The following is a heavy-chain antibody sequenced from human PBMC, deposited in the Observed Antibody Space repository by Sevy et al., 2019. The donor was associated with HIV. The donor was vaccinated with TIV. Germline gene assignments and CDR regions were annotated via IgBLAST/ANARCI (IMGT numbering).Heavy chain of an antibody. CDR1: GYIFTGYY. J-gene: IGHJ5*02. CDR2: IGPNRGGT. CDR3: ARVGDITMIEAWFDP. Sequence: ASVKVSCTASGYIFTGYYIHWVRQAPGQGLEWMGWIGPNRGGTNYAQKFQGRVTMTRETSISTAYMELGSLRSDDPAVYYCARVGDITMIEAWFDPWGQGTLVTVSS. D-gene: IGHD3-22*01. V-gene: IGHV1-2*02.